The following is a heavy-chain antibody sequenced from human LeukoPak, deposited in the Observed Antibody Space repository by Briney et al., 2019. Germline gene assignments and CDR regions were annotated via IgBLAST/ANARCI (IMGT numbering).Heavy chain of an antibody. CDR1: GFSFSGYA. Sequence: GGSLRLSCAASGFSFSGYAMNWVRQAPGKGLEWVSAISGSGGSTYYAASVKGRFTISRDNSKNTLYLQMNSLRAEDTAVYYCAKAVSGNYIKGFDQWGQGTLVTVSS. CDR2: ISGSGGST. V-gene: IGHV3-23*01. CDR3: AKAVSGNYIKGFDQ. D-gene: IGHD6-19*01. J-gene: IGHJ4*02.